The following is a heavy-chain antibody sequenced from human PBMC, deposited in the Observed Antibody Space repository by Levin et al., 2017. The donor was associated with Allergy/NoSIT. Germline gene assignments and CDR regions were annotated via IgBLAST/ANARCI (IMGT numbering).Heavy chain of an antibody. CDR3: ARHLRGDSAYEAFDG. D-gene: IGHD5-12*01. V-gene: IGHV3-7*03. CDR2: INEDGSQK. J-gene: IGHJ3*01. Sequence: GESLKISCAASGFPFRDYWMTWARQTPGRGLEWVASINEDGSQKNYLDSVKGRFTISRDNAKDSVDLQMDYLRDDDTALYYCARHLRGDSAYEAFDGWGHGTMVTFSS. CDR1: GFPFRDYW.